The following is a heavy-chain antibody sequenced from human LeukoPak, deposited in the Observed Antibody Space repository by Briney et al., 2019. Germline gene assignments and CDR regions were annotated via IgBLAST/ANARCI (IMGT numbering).Heavy chain of an antibody. J-gene: IGHJ6*03. D-gene: IGHD1-26*01. CDR3: ARGRYRKYYYYYYMDV. CDR1: GGSFSGYY. V-gene: IGHV4-34*01. Sequence: SETLSLTRAVYGGSFSGYYWSWIRQPPGKGLEWIGEINHSGSTNYNPSLKSRVTISVDTSKNQFSLKLSSVTAADTAVYYCARGRYRKYYYYYYMDVWGKGTTVTVSS. CDR2: INHSGST.